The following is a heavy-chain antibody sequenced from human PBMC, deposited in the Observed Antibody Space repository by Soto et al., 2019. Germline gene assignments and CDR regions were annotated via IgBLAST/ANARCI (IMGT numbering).Heavy chain of an antibody. CDR3: ARVLYRNVIHA. D-gene: IGHD5-18*01. J-gene: IGHJ4*02. V-gene: IGHV1-2*02. Sequence: ASVKVSCKASGYIFSDYYIHWVRQAPGQGLEWMGWIDPRNGGTKYAQKFQDRLTMTTDTSTSTAFLELRRLGLDDTAVFFCARVLYRNVIHAWGQGTLVTVSS. CDR2: IDPRNGGT. CDR1: GYIFSDYY.